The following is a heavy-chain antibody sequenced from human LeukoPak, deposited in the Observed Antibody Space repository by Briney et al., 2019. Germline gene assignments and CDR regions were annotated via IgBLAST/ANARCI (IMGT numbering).Heavy chain of an antibody. V-gene: IGHV3-33*01. Sequence: GGSLRLSCAASGFTFSSYGMHWVRQAPGKGLEWVVVIWYDGSNKYYADSVKGRFTISRDNSKNTLYLQMNSLRAEDTAVYYCARDRGDSSGLGFDYWGQGTLVTVS. CDR2: IWYDGSNK. CDR1: GFTFSSYG. CDR3: ARDRGDSSGLGFDY. D-gene: IGHD6-19*01. J-gene: IGHJ4*02.